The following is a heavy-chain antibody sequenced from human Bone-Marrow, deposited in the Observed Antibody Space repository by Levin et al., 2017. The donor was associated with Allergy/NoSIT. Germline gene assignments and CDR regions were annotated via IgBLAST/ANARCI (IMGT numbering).Heavy chain of an antibody. CDR3: ARYPSGDYYMDV. Sequence: ASVKVSCVVSGFSVSSNYMNWIRQAPGKRLEWVSVIYSGGSTYYADSVKGRFTISRDSSKNTLYLQMSSLSAEDTAVYYCARYPSGDYYMDVWGNGTTVTVSS. CDR1: GFSVSSNY. V-gene: IGHV3-53*01. D-gene: IGHD7-27*01. CDR2: IYSGGST. J-gene: IGHJ6*03.